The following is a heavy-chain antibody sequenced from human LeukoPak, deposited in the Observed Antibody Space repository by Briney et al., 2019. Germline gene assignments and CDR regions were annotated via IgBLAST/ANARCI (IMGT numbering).Heavy chain of an antibody. J-gene: IGHJ6*02. V-gene: IGHV4-4*02. Sequence: SETLSLTCDVSGVSISSSNRWSWVRQPPGKGLEWIGYIYHSGSTYYNPSLKSRVTISVDRSKNQFSLKLSSVTAADTAVYYCARMELESGYYYGMDVWGQGTTVTVSS. CDR3: ARMELESGYYYGMDV. CDR1: GVSISSSNR. CDR2: IYHSGST. D-gene: IGHD1-1*01.